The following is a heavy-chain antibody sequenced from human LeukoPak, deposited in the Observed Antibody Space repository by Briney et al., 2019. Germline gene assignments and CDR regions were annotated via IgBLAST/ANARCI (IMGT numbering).Heavy chain of an antibody. D-gene: IGHD3-10*01. Sequence: GGSLRLSCAASGFTVSSNYMSWVRQAPGKGLEWVSVIYSGGSTYYADSVKGRFTISRDNSKNTLYLQMNSLRAEDTAVYYCALLWFGELTFPYYHYMDVWGKGTTVTDSS. CDR2: IYSGGST. CDR1: GFTVSSNY. J-gene: IGHJ6*03. V-gene: IGHV3-66*01. CDR3: ALLWFGELTFPYYHYMDV.